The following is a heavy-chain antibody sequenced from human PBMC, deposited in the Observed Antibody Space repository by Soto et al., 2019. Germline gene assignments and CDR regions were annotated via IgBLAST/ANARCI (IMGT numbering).Heavy chain of an antibody. CDR3: AKGSEVARQELDY. D-gene: IGHD2-15*01. Sequence: QVQLVESGGGVVQPGRSLRLSCAASGFTFSNIGMHWVRQAPGKGLEWVATISSGGRDKYFSNSVKDRFTISRDNSKNTLFLQMNSLRVEDTAVYYCAKGSEVARQELDYWGQGTLVTVSS. CDR1: GFTFSNIG. J-gene: IGHJ4*02. V-gene: IGHV3-30*18. CDR2: ISSGGRDK.